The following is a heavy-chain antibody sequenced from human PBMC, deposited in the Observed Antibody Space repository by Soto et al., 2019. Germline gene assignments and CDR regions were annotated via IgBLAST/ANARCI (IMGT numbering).Heavy chain of an antibody. V-gene: IGHV4-30-4*01. J-gene: IGHJ5*02. D-gene: IGHD2-15*01. Sequence: SLSLTCTVSGGSISSGDYYWSWIRQPPGKGLEWIGYIYYSGSTYYNPSLKSRVTISVDTSKNQFSLKLSSVTAADTAVYYCARQQIFQRFEGTTQNWFDPWGQGTLVTVSS. CDR3: ARQQIFQRFEGTTQNWFDP. CDR1: GGSISSGDYY. CDR2: IYYSGST.